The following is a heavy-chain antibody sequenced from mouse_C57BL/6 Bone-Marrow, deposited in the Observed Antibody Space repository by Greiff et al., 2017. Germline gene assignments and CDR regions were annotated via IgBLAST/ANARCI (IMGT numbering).Heavy chain of an antibody. CDR2: INPNSGTT. Sequence: VQLQQSGPELVKPGASVKISCKASGYSFTDYNMNWVKQSNGKSLEWIGVINPNSGTTSYNQKFKGKATLTVDQSSSTAYMQLNSLTSEDSAVYDGARGYDYAYAMDDWGQGTSVTVSS. CDR3: ARGYDYAYAMDD. CDR1: GYSFTDYN. V-gene: IGHV1-39*01. D-gene: IGHD2-4*01. J-gene: IGHJ4*01.